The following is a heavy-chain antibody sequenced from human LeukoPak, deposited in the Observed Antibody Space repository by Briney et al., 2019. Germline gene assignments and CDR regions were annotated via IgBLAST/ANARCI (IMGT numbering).Heavy chain of an antibody. Sequence: WFRQPPGKGLEWVSAISGSGSSTNYGDSVKGRFTISRDESKNTLYLQMNSLRAEDTAVYYCARYRGSSSNYAWFDYWGQGTLVTVSS. CDR3: ARYRGSSSNYAWFDY. J-gene: IGHJ4*02. V-gene: IGHV3-23*01. CDR2: ISGSGSST. D-gene: IGHD4-11*01.